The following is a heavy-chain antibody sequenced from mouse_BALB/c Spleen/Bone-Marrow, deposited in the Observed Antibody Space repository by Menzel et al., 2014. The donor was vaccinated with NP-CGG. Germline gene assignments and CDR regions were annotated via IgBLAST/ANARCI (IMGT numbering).Heavy chain of an antibody. CDR1: CYTFTSYY. Sequence: LVESGAELGWRGGSVKLSCKASCYTFTSYYMYWVKQRPGQGLEWIGEINPSNGGTNFNEKFKSKATLTVDKSSSTAYMQLSSLTSEDSAVYYCTIQYYFDYWGQGTTLTVSS. V-gene: IGHV1S81*02. CDR3: TIQYYFDY. CDR2: INPSNGGT. J-gene: IGHJ2*01.